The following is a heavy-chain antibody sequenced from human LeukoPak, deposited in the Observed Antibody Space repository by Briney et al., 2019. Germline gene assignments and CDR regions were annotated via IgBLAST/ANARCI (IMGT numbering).Heavy chain of an antibody. D-gene: IGHD2-2*01. J-gene: IGHJ4*02. CDR2: ILYDGSNK. CDR3: AKDMGYCSSTSCPLDY. V-gene: IGHV3-30*18. CDR1: GFTVSSNY. Sequence: GGSLRLSCAASGFTVSSNYMSWVRQAPGKGLEWVAVILYDGSNKYYADSVKGRFTISRDNSKNTLYLQMNSLRAEDTAVYYCAKDMGYCSSTSCPLDYWGQGALVTVSS.